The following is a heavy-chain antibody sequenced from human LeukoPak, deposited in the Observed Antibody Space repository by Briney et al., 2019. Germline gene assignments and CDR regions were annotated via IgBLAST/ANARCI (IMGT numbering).Heavy chain of an antibody. Sequence: GGSLRLSCAASGFTFSSYSMNWVRQAPGKGLEWVSSISSSSSYIYYADSVKGRFTISRDNAKNSLYLQMNSLRAEDTAVYYCARDYYDTSGYYPWNYWGQGTLVTVSS. V-gene: IGHV3-21*01. J-gene: IGHJ4*02. D-gene: IGHD3-22*01. CDR1: GFTFSSYS. CDR3: ARDYYDTSGYYPWNY. CDR2: ISSSSSYI.